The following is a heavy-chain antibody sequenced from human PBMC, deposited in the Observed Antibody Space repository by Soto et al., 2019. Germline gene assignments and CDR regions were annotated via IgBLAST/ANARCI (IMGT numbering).Heavy chain of an antibody. CDR1: GFTFSSYS. D-gene: IGHD3-22*01. J-gene: IGHJ4*02. CDR3: ARDSGSSGYYRLVSGRSPFDY. Sequence: GGSLRLSCAPSGFTFSSYSMNWVRQAPGKGLEWVSSISSSSSYIYYADSVKGRFTISRDNAKNSLYLQMNSLRAEDTAVYYCARDSGSSGYYRLVSGRSPFDYWGQGTLVTVSS. V-gene: IGHV3-21*01. CDR2: ISSSSSYI.